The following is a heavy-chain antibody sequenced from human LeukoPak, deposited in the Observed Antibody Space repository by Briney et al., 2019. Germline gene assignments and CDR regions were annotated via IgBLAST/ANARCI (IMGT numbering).Heavy chain of an antibody. D-gene: IGHD3-10*01. CDR2: ISSSSSTM. CDR3: ARGSGSGRRGMDV. V-gene: IGHV3-48*02. J-gene: IGHJ6*02. CDR1: GFTFSSYS. Sequence: GGSLRLSCAASGFTFSSYSMNWVRQALGKGLEWVSYISSSSSTMCYADSVKGRFTISRDNAKNSLYVQLNSLRDEDTAVYYCARGSGSGRRGMDVWGQGTTVTVSS.